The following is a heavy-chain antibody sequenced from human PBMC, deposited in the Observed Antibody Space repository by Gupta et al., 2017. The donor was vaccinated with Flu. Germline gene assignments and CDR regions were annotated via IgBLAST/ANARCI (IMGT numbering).Heavy chain of an antibody. CDR3: ARSRVRATFSGVYMDV. Sequence: APRQGIRWMGSIKPASGGTKCAQKFLSRVTLTSDTSGTTAYMELSSLRSDDTAVYFCARSRVRATFSGVYMDVWGKGTTVVVSS. CDR2: IKPASGGT. V-gene: IGHV1-2*02. D-gene: IGHD1-26*01. J-gene: IGHJ6*03.